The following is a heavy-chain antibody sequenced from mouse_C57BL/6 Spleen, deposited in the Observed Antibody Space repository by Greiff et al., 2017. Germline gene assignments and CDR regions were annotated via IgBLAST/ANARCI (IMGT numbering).Heavy chain of an antibody. D-gene: IGHD3-2*02. V-gene: IGHV5-4*03. CDR3: ARGGHLRPYYYAMDY. J-gene: IGHJ4*01. CDR1: GFTFSSYA. Sequence: VMLVESGGGLVKPGGSLKLSCAASGFTFSSYAMSWVRQTPEKRLEWVATISDGGSYTYYPDNVKGRFTISRDNAKNNLDLQMSHLKSEDTAMYYCARGGHLRPYYYAMDYWGQGTSVTVSS. CDR2: ISDGGSYT.